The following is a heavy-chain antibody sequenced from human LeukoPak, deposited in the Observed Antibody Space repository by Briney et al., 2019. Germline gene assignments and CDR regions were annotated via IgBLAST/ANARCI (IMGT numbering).Heavy chain of an antibody. CDR2: IYYTGST. CDR3: ARQYFKNVGVAAGIYWFDP. D-gene: IGHD6-13*01. J-gene: IGHJ5*02. CDR1: GGSISSSSYY. V-gene: IGHV4-39*01. Sequence: SETLSLTCTVSGGSISSSSYYWGWIRQPPGKGLEWIRSIYYTGSTYYNPSLTSRVTISVDTSKNQFSLKLSSVTAADTAVYYCARQYFKNVGVAAGIYWFDPWGQGTLVTVSS.